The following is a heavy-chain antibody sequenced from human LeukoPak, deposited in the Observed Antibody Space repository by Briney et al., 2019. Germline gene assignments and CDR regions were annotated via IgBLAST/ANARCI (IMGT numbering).Heavy chain of an antibody. CDR1: GFTFSSYG. J-gene: IGHJ4*02. D-gene: IGHD3-22*01. CDR3: ARGVGYYDSSGTIDY. Sequence: GGSLRLSCAASGFTFSSYGMHWVRQAPGKGLEWVAVVWYDGSKKDSADSVKGRITISRDDSKNTLYLQMNSLRAEDTAVYYCARGVGYYDSSGTIDYWGQGTLVTVSS. V-gene: IGHV3-33*01. CDR2: VWYDGSKK.